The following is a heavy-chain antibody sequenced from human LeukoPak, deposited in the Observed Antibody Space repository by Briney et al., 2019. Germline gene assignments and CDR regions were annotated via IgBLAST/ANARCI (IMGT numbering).Heavy chain of an antibody. J-gene: IGHJ4*02. CDR1: VYSFSTYT. Sequence: ASVKVSCKASVYSFSTYTMHWVRQAPGQRLEWMGWINAGNGNTKYSQNFQGRVTITRDTSANTAYMEMSSLRSEDTAVYYCAREIDRDDYNRFFDYWGQGTLVSVSS. V-gene: IGHV1-3*01. CDR2: INAGNGNT. D-gene: IGHD5-24*01. CDR3: AREIDRDDYNRFFDY.